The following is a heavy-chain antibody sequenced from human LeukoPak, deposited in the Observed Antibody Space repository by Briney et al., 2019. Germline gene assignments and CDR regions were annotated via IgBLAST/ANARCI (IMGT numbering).Heavy chain of an antibody. J-gene: IGHJ6*02. CDR3: ARDGRSGYQLLYSLFYYYGMDV. D-gene: IGHD2-2*02. CDR1: GFTFSDYY. V-gene: IGHV3-11*01. Sequence: GGSLRLSCAASGFTFSDYYMSWIRQAPGKGPEWVSSISSIGSTIYYTDSVKGRFTISRDNAKNSLYLQMNSLRAEDTAVYYCARDGRSGYQLLYSLFYYYGMDVWGQGTTVTVSS. CDR2: ISSIGSTI.